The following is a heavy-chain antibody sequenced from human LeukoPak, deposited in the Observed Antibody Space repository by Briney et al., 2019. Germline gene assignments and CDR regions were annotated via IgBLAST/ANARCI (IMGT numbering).Heavy chain of an antibody. V-gene: IGHV3-43*02. CDR2: ISADGGST. J-gene: IGHJ4*02. CDR3: AKESGKFDY. CDR1: GINFADYA. Sequence: GGSLRLSCVVSGINFADYAMHWVRQPPGKGLEWVSLISADGGSTFSVDSVKGRFSISRDNSKNSLYLQMNSLRSEDTAMYYCAKESGKFDYWGQGTLVAVSS.